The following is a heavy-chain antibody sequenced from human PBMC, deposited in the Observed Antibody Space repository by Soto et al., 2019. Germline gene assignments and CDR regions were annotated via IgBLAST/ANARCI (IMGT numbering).Heavy chain of an antibody. V-gene: IGHV3-30-3*01. CDR2: ISYDGSNK. J-gene: IGHJ6*02. CDR3: ASGDTAPSYYYYGMDV. CDR1: GFTFSSYA. D-gene: IGHD5-18*01. Sequence: PGGSLRLSCAASGFTFSSYAMYWVRQAPGKGLEWVAVISYDGSNKYYADSVKGRFTISRDNSKNTLYLQMNSLRAEDTAVYYCASGDTAPSYYYYGMDVWGQGTTVTVSS.